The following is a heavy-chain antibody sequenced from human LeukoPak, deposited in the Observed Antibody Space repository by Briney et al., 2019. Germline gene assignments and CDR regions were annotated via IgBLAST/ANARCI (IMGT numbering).Heavy chain of an antibody. J-gene: IGHJ4*02. V-gene: IGHV4-59*01. CDR1: GGSISSYY. Sequence: SETLSLTCTVSGGSISSYYWSWIRQPPGKGLEWIGYIYYSGSTNYNPSLKSRVTISVDTSKNQFSLKLSSVTAADTAVYYCARVRLDWLLSFDYWGQGTLVTVSS. D-gene: IGHD3-9*01. CDR3: ARVRLDWLLSFDY. CDR2: IYYSGST.